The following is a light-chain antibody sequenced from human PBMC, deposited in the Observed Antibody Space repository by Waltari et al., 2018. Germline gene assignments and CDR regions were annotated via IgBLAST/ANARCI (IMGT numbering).Light chain of an antibody. CDR3: QQSYSPPYT. CDR1: QFINKY. V-gene: IGKV1-39*01. CDR2: AAS. Sequence: DIQMTQSPSSLSASVGDRVTMTCRASQFINKYLNWYQQKPGKAPKFLIYAASSLQSGFPSRFRGSGSGTNFTLTISSLQPEDFAIYSCQQSYSPPYTFGQWTKLEVK. J-gene: IGKJ2*01.